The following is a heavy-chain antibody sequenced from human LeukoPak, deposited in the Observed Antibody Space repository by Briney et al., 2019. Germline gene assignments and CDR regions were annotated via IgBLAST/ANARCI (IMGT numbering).Heavy chain of an antibody. CDR2: IKSKTDGGTT. Sequence: KPGGSLRLSCAASGFTFSNAWMSWVRQAPGKGLEWVGRIKSKTDGGTTDYAAPVKGRFTISRDDSKNTLYLQMNSLKTEDTAVYYCTTGNYYYDSSGYYPDVFGASDYWGQGTLVTVSS. D-gene: IGHD3-22*01. CDR1: GFTFSNAW. V-gene: IGHV3-15*01. CDR3: TTGNYYYDSSGYYPDVFGASDY. J-gene: IGHJ4*02.